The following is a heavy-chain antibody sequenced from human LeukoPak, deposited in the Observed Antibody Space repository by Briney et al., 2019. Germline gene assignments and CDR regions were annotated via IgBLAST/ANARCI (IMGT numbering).Heavy chain of an antibody. CDR1: GLTFSSYG. J-gene: IGHJ4*02. V-gene: IGHV3-23*01. D-gene: IGHD2-15*01. CDR2: ISTTGGTT. CDR3: AKDSCSGGSCYWDY. Sequence: GGSLRLSCAASGLTFSSYGMSWVRQAPGRGLEWVSAISTTGGTTYYADSVRGRFTISRDNSRNTLYLQMNSLRAEDTAVYYCAKDSCSGGSCYWDYWGQGTLVTVSS.